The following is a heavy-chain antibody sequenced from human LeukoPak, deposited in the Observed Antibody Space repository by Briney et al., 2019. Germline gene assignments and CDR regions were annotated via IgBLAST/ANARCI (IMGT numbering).Heavy chain of an antibody. Sequence: SETLSLTCTVSGYSISSDYYWGWIRQPPGKGLEWIGSIYHSGSAYYNPSLRSRVTISVDTSKNQLSLKLSSVTAADTAVYYCASPVWSGYLPFPFAHWGQGTLVTVSS. CDR3: ASPVWSGYLPFPFAH. J-gene: IGHJ5*02. V-gene: IGHV4-38-2*02. D-gene: IGHD3-3*01. CDR2: IYHSGSA. CDR1: GYSISSDYY.